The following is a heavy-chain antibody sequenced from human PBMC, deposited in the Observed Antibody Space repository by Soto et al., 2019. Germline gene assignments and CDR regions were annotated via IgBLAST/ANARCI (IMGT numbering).Heavy chain of an antibody. CDR1: GGSFSGYY. CDR2: INHSGST. D-gene: IGHD3-16*01. V-gene: IGHV4-34*01. Sequence: SETLSLTCAVYGGSFSGYYWSWIRQPPGKGLEWIGEINHSGSTNYNPSLKSRVTISVDTSKNQFSLKLSSVTAADTAVYYCARRGETYGMDVWGQGTTVTVSS. CDR3: ARRGETYGMDV. J-gene: IGHJ6*02.